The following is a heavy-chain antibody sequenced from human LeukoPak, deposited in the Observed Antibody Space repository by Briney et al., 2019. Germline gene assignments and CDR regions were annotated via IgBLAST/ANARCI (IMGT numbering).Heavy chain of an antibody. J-gene: IGHJ6*03. D-gene: IGHD2-15*01. CDR2: ISNSGST. Sequence: SEILSLTCTVSGGPIISHYWTWIRQSPVKGLEWIGDISNSGSTSYNPSLKSRVTISIDTSKNQFFLKLSSVTAADTAVYYCGRDALVGYLSFYYMDVWGKGTTVTVSS. CDR3: GRDALVGYLSFYYMDV. V-gene: IGHV4-59*11. CDR1: GGPIISHY.